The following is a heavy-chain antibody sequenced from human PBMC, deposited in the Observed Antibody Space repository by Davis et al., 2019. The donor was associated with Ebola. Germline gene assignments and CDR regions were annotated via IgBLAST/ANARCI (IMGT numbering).Heavy chain of an antibody. CDR2: IIPIFGTA. D-gene: IGHD1-26*01. V-gene: IGHV1-69*06. Sequence: SVKVSCKASGATFSSYAISWVRQPPGHGLEWMGGIIPIFGTANYAQKFQGSVTITADKSTSTAYMGLSSLRSEDTAVYYCAGGGYSGSYLSYYFDYWGQGTLVTVSS. CDR1: GATFSSYA. J-gene: IGHJ4*02. CDR3: AGGGYSGSYLSYYFDY.